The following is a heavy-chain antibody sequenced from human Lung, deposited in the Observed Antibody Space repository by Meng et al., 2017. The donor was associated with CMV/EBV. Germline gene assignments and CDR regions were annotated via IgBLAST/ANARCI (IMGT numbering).Heavy chain of an antibody. CDR2: ISAVVDNT. V-gene: IGHV3-23*01. J-gene: IGHJ4*02. CDR1: GFTFNKYA. D-gene: IGHD3-22*01. CDR3: ARESSGYYSY. Sequence: GGSLRLXCAASGFTFNKYAMTWVRQAPGKGLEWVSIISAVVDNTYYADSVKGRFTLSRDNSKNTLYLQMNSLRAEDTAVYYCARESSGYYSYWGQGKRVNGAS.